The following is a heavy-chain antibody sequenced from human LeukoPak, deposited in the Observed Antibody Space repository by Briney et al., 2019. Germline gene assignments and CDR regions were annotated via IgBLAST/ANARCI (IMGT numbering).Heavy chain of an antibody. CDR3: ARIEMATISSPTPVFDF. V-gene: IGHV4-59*01. Sequence: SETLSLTCIISGGTIRGYYWSWIRQPPGRGLEWIGYIYYGGSTNYNPSLKSRVTISVDMSKNQFSLMLSSVTAADTAVYYCARIEMATISSPTPVFDFWGQGSLVTVSS. D-gene: IGHD5-24*01. J-gene: IGHJ4*02. CDR1: GGTIRGYY. CDR2: IYYGGST.